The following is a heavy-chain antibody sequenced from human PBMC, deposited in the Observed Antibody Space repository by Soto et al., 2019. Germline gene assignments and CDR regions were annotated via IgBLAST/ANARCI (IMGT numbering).Heavy chain of an antibody. CDR3: ASSPAYGSSWSGIPPDLRHGMYV. Sequence: QMQLVQSGAEVTKPGASVKVSCKASGYTFTSYYIHWVRQAPGPGLEWMGKINPRGGITTYAQKFQGRRTMTGDTSTSTAYLELSSLTSEDTAMYHCASSPAYGSSWSGIPPDLRHGMYVWGQGTTVTVSS. D-gene: IGHD6-13*01. CDR2: INPRGGIT. V-gene: IGHV1-46*01. J-gene: IGHJ6*02. CDR1: GYTFTSYY.